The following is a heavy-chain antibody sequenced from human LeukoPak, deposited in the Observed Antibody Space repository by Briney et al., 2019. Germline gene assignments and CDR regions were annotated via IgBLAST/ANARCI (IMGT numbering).Heavy chain of an antibody. V-gene: IGHV4-39*07. J-gene: IGHJ5*02. CDR1: GGSISSISYY. CDR3: ARERGIVATVPWFDP. CDR2: IYYSGST. Sequence: SETLSLTCTVSGGSISSISYYWGWIRQPPGKGLEWIGSIYYSGSTYYNPSLKSRVTISADRSKNQFSLKLSSVTAADTAVYYCARERGIVATVPWFDPWGQGTLVTVSS. D-gene: IGHD5-12*01.